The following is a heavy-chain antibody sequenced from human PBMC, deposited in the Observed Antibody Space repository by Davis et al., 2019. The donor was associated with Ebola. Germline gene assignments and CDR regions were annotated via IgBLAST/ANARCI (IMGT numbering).Heavy chain of an antibody. Sequence: GESLKISCAASGFTFSDYYMSWIRQAPGKGLEWVSAISGSGGSTYYADSVKGRFTISRDNSKNTLYLQMNSLRAEDTAVYYCAKRGGYCSGGSCYRRYYYYGMDVWGQGTTVTVSS. CDR2: ISGSGGST. V-gene: IGHV3-23*01. CDR1: GFTFSDYY. J-gene: IGHJ6*02. D-gene: IGHD2-15*01. CDR3: AKRGGYCSGGSCYRRYYYYGMDV.